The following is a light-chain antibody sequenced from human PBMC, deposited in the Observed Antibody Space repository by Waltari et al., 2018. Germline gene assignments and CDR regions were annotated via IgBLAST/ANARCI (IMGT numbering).Light chain of an antibody. CDR3: QQRSNSIT. Sequence: GIQRVSTYLAWNQQKPGQAPRLLIYESSNMATGIPARFSGSGSGTDFTLTISSLEPEDFAVYYCQQRSNSITFGQGSRLEIK. V-gene: IGKV3-11*01. CDR1: QRVSTY. CDR2: ESS. J-gene: IGKJ5*01.